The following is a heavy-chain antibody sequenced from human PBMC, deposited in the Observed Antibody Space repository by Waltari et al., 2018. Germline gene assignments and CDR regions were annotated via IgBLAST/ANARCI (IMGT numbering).Heavy chain of an antibody. CDR3: ARDRGRGIYLDS. CDR2: VPRSGKT. J-gene: IGHJ4*02. Sequence: QLQLQESGPGLVKLSGTLSLTCAVSGDFMSNTDWWSWVRQSTGKGLEWIGKVPRSGKTNYHPSFASRVTVSVDTSTNLFSLKVTSATAADTAVYFCARDRGRGIYLDSWGRGILVTVSP. V-gene: IGHV4-4*02. D-gene: IGHD2-15*01. CDR1: GDFMSNTDW.